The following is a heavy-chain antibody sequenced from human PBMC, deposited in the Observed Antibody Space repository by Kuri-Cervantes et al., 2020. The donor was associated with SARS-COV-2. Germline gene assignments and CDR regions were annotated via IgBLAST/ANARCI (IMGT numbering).Heavy chain of an antibody. J-gene: IGHJ1*01. V-gene: IGHV3-30-3*01. D-gene: IGHD3-22*01. CDR2: ISYDGSNK. CDR1: GFLFSASA. CDR3: ARNTYYYDSSGYYYVDFQH. Sequence: GGSLRLSCEVSGFLFSASAIHWVRQAPGKGLEWVAVISYDGSNKYYADSVKGRFTISRDNSKNTLYLQMNSLRAEDTAVYYCARNTYYYDSSGYYYVDFQHWGQGTLVTVSS.